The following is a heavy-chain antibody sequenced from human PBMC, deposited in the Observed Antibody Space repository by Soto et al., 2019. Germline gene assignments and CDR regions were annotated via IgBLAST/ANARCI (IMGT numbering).Heavy chain of an antibody. V-gene: IGHV1-69*13. D-gene: IGHD5-18*01. CDR1: GDTFRSYA. J-gene: IGHJ6*02. CDR2: IIPVFGTA. CDR3: ARGDTALVRGSYYYGMDV. Sequence: ASVKVSCKASGDTFRSYAISWVRQAPRQGLEWMGGIIPVFGTANYAQKFQGRVTTTADESTTTAYMELRSLRSEDTAVYYCARGDTALVRGSYYYGMDVWGQGTTVTVSS.